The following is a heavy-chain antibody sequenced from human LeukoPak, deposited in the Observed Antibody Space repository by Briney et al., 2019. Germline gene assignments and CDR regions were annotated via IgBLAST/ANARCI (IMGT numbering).Heavy chain of an antibody. V-gene: IGHV4-59*11. CDR2: IYYSGST. D-gene: IGHD6-13*01. J-gene: IGHJ6*03. CDR3: ARAPPTYSSSWYGYYYYMDV. CDR1: GGSISSHY. Sequence: SETLSLTCTVSGGSISSHYWSWIRQPPGKGLEWIGYIYYSGSTNYNPSLKSRVTISVDTSKNQFSLKLSSVTAADTAVYYCARAPPTYSSSWYGYYYYMDVRGKGTTVTVSS.